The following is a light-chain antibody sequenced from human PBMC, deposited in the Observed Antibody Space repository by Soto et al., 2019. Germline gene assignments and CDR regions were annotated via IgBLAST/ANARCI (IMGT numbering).Light chain of an antibody. Sequence: DIQMTQSPSTLSASVGDRVTITCRASQSISYWLAWYQQKPGKAPNLLIYKASSLESGVPSRFSGSGSGTEFTLTIRSLQPDDFATNYCQQYNNYWTFGQGTKVEIK. J-gene: IGKJ1*01. CDR2: KAS. V-gene: IGKV1-5*03. CDR1: QSISYW. CDR3: QQYNNYWT.